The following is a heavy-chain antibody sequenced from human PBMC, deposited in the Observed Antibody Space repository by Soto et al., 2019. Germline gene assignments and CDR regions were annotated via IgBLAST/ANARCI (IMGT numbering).Heavy chain of an antibody. V-gene: IGHV1-2*04. CDR2: INPNSGGT. CDR3: ERDKGGEYSGSYLIDY. J-gene: IGHJ4*02. CDR1: GYTFTGYY. Sequence: ASVKVSCKASGYTFTGYYMHWVRQAPGQGLEWMGWINPNSGGTNYAQKFQGWVTMTRDTSISTAYMELSRLRSDDTAVYYCERDKGGEYSGSYLIDYWGQGTLVTVSS. D-gene: IGHD1-26*01.